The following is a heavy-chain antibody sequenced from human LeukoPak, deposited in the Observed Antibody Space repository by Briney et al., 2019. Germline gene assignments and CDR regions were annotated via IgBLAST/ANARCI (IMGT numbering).Heavy chain of an antibody. D-gene: IGHD5-18*01. CDR2: IRSKAHSNAT. J-gene: IGHJ4*02. Sequence: PGGSLRLSCTASGFTFSASPMHWVRQASGKGLEWVGRIRSKAHSNATAYAASVKGRFIISRDDSKNTAYLQMNSLKTEDTAVYYCSTGLTWIQLPDYWGQGTLVTVSS. CDR3: STGLTWIQLPDY. CDR1: GFTFSASP. V-gene: IGHV3-73*01.